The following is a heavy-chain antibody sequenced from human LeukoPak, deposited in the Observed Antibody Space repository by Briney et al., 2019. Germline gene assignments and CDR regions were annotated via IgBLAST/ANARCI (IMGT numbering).Heavy chain of an antibody. CDR1: GFTFSSYG. CDR2: ISYDGSNK. CDR3: AKDRYSSGWSGFDY. V-gene: IGHV3-30*18. D-gene: IGHD6-19*01. Sequence: PGGSLRLSWAASGFTFSSYGMHWVRQAPGKGLEWVAVISYDGSNKYYADSVKGRFTISRDNSKNTLYLQMNSLRAEDTAVYYCAKDRYSSGWSGFDYWGQGTLVTVSS. J-gene: IGHJ4*02.